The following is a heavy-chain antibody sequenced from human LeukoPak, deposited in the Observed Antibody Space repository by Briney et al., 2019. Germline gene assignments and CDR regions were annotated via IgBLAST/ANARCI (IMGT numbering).Heavy chain of an antibody. D-gene: IGHD3-10*01. CDR1: GFTVSSNY. CDR3: VRDGFGTRGNYFDY. J-gene: IGHJ4*02. V-gene: IGHV3-53*01. Sequence: GESLKISCEISGFTVSSNYMSWVRQAPGKGLEWVSVIYNDGRTYYADSVRGRFTISRGNWENTLDLQMNSLRAEDTAVYYCVRDGFGTRGNYFDYWGQGTLVTVSS. CDR2: IYNDGRT.